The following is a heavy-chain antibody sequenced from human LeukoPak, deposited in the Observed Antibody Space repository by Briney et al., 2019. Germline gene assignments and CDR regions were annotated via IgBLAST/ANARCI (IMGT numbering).Heavy chain of an antibody. CDR1: GFTFSSYA. J-gene: IGHJ6*02. V-gene: IGHV3-23*01. Sequence: GGSLRLSCAASGFTFSSYAMSWVRQAPGKGLEWVSGISGSGDNTYYADSVKGRFTISRDNSKGTLYLQMNSLRAEDTAVYYCAKTRTIPYYYYGMDVWGQGTTVTVSS. D-gene: IGHD3-3*01. CDR2: ISGSGDNT. CDR3: AKTRTIPYYYYGMDV.